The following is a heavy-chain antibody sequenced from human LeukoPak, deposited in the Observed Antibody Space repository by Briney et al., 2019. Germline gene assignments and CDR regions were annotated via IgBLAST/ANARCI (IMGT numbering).Heavy chain of an antibody. CDR3: AKAKLDGDYYFDY. Sequence: PGGSLRLSCAASGFTFSSYGMSWVRQAPGKGLEWVSAISGSGGSTYYADSVKGRFTISRDNSKNTLYLQMNSLRAEDTAVYYCAKAKLDGDYYFDYWGQGTLVTVSS. V-gene: IGHV3-23*01. D-gene: IGHD4-17*01. CDR2: ISGSGGST. CDR1: GFTFSSYG. J-gene: IGHJ4*02.